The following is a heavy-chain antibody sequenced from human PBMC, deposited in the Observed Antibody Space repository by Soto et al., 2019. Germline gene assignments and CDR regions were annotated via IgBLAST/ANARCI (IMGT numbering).Heavy chain of an antibody. Sequence: SETLSLTCAVSGGSISSSNWWSWVRQPPGKGLEWIGEIYHSGSTNYNPSLKSRVTISVDKSKNQFSLKLSSVTAADTAVYYCASVLLWFGELSGAFDIWGQGTMVT. CDR1: GGSISSSNW. CDR2: IYHSGST. CDR3: ASVLLWFGELSGAFDI. D-gene: IGHD3-10*01. V-gene: IGHV4-4*02. J-gene: IGHJ3*02.